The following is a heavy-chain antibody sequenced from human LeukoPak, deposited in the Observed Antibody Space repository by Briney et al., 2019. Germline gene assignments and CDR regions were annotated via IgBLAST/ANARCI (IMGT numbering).Heavy chain of an antibody. V-gene: IGHV3-23*01. Sequence: GGSLRLSCAASGFTFSSYAMSWVRQAPGKGLEWVSGISGSGTSTYYADSVKGRFTISRDNSKNTLNLQMNSLRAEDTAVYYCAKQDGVQLWLLFESWGQGSLVTVSS. CDR1: GFTFSSYA. CDR3: AKQDGVQLWLLFES. J-gene: IGHJ4*02. D-gene: IGHD5-18*01. CDR2: ISGSGTST.